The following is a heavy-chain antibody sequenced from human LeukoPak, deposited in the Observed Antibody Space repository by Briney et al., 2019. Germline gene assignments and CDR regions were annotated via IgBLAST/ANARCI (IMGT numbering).Heavy chain of an antibody. V-gene: IGHV3-74*01. J-gene: IGHJ5*02. Sequence: GGSLRLSCAASGFTFSSYWMHWVRQAPGKGLVWVSRINSDGSSTSYADSVKGRFTIYRDNAKNTLYLQMNSLRAEDTTVYYGTTDLSAVTTIKDWFDPWGQGTLVTVSS. D-gene: IGHD4-17*01. CDR3: TTDLSAVTTIKDWFDP. CDR2: INSDGSST. CDR1: GFTFSSYW.